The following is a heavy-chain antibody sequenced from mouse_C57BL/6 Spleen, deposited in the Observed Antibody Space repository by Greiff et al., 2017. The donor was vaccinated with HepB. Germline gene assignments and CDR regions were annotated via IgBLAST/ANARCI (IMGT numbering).Heavy chain of an antibody. D-gene: IGHD1-1*01. CDR3: ARGGGYGSIYPFDY. Sequence: QVQLQQSGPELVKPGASVKISCKASGYAFSSSWMNWVKQRPGKGLEWIGRIYPGDGDTNYNGKFKGQATLTADKSSSTAYMQLSSLTSEDSAVYFCARGGGYGSIYPFDYWGQGTTLTVSS. CDR2: IYPGDGDT. V-gene: IGHV1-82*01. J-gene: IGHJ2*01. CDR1: GYAFSSSW.